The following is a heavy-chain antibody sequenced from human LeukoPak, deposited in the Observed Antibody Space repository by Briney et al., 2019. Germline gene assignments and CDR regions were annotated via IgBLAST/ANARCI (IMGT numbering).Heavy chain of an antibody. CDR3: ERECFVPATCANDGWFDP. V-gene: IGHV1-8*03. CDR1: GYTFNNYD. Sequence: GASVTLSCKASGYTFNNYDINLRWHATGQGLELRGCMNPTSGNTGYAQKFEGRVTITRNTSISTAYMEQSSLTSEDTVASYDERECFVPATCANDGWFDPWRQTTQVTVS. CDR2: MNPTSGNT. J-gene: IGHJ5*02. D-gene: IGHD1-1*01.